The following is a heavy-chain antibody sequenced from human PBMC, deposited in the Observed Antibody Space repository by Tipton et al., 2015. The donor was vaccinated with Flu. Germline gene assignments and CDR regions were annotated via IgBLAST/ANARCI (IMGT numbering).Heavy chain of an antibody. CDR3: ARGYDILTDGGGYFDY. D-gene: IGHD3-9*01. Sequence: SLRLSCAASGFTFSSYAMHWVRQAPGKGLEWVAGIWYDGSNKYYADSVKGRFTISRDNSKNTLYLQMNSPRAEDTAVYYCARGYDILTDGGGYFDYWGQGTLVTVSS. J-gene: IGHJ4*02. CDR2: IWYDGSNK. V-gene: IGHV3-33*08. CDR1: GFTFSSYA.